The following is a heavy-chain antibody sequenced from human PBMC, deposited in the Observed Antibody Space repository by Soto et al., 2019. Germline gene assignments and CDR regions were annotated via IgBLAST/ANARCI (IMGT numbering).Heavy chain of an antibody. D-gene: IGHD3-22*01. J-gene: IGHJ4*02. CDR3: ARDRRHSSGLLDD. CDR1: GYTFTSNY. Sequence: QVQLVQSGAEVKMPGASVKLSCKAAGYTFTSNYIHLVRQAPGRGLEWMGIINPSGGVTSHNYAQKFQGRLTMTVDTSTTTVYMELSRLRSEDTAVYYCARDRRHSSGLLDDWGQGALVTVSS. CDR2: INPSGGVT. V-gene: IGHV1-46*01.